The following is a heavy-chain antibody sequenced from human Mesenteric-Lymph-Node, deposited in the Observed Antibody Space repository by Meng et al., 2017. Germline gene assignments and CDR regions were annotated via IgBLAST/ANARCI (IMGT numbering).Heavy chain of an antibody. V-gene: IGHV4-34*01. CDR2: INHSGST. Sequence: QVQLPQGGAGLLKPSETLSLTCAVYGGSFSGYYWSWIRQPPGKGLEWIGEINHSGSTNYNPSLKSRVTISVDTSKNQFSLKLSSVTAADTAVYYCARGFLSFVRVFDYWGQGTLVTVSS. D-gene: IGHD2/OR15-2a*01. J-gene: IGHJ4*02. CDR3: ARGFLSFVRVFDY. CDR1: GGSFSGYY.